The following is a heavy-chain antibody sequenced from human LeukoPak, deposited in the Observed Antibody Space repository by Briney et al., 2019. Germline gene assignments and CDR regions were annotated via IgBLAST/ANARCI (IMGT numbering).Heavy chain of an antibody. V-gene: IGHV4-59*01. Sequence: PSETLSLTCTVSGGSTSSYYWSWIRQPPGKGLEWIGYIYYSGSTNYNPSLKSRVTISGDTSKNQFSLKLSSVTAADTAVYYCARDKGLAAAGHWYFDLWGRGTLVTVSS. CDR2: IYYSGST. J-gene: IGHJ2*01. CDR1: GGSTSSYY. D-gene: IGHD6-13*01. CDR3: ARDKGLAAAGHWYFDL.